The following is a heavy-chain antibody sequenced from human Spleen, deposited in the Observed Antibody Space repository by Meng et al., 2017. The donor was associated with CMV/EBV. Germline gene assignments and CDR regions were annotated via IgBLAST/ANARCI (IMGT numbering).Heavy chain of an antibody. J-gene: IGHJ5*02. CDR1: GFTFSSYW. Sequence: GGPLRLSCAASGFTFSSYWMSWVRQAPGKGLEWVSYISSSGSTIYYADSVKGRFTISRDNAKNSLYLQMNSLRAEDTAVYYCAREAGTSEGVGFDPWGQGTLVTVSS. CDR2: ISSSGSTI. CDR3: AREAGTSEGVGFDP. D-gene: IGHD2-2*01. V-gene: IGHV3-48*03.